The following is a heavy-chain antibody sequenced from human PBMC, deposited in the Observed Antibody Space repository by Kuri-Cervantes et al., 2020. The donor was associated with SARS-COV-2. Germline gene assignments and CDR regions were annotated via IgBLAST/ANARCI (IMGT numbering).Heavy chain of an antibody. CDR2: IKHDGSEE. CDR1: GFTVSSNY. Sequence: GESLKISCAASGFTVSSNYMSWVRQAPGKGLEWVANIKHDGSEEYYVDSVKGRFTISRDNAKNSLYLQIDSLRAEDTAVYYCAREGLDSYYYYMDVWGKGTTVTVSS. D-gene: IGHD6-19*01. V-gene: IGHV3-7*01. J-gene: IGHJ6*03. CDR3: AREGLDSYYYYMDV.